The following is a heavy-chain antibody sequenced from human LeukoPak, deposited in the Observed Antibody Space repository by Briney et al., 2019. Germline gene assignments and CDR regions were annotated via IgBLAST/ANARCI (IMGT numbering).Heavy chain of an antibody. Sequence: GGSLRLSCAASGFTFSSYAMHWVRQAPGKGMEWVAVISYDGSNKYYADSVKCRFTISRDNSKNTLYLQMNSLRAEDTAVYYCARDFFYGSGRKYYYYYGMDVWGQGTTVTVSS. CDR2: ISYDGSNK. CDR1: GFTFSSYA. CDR3: ARDFFYGSGRKYYYYYGMDV. V-gene: IGHV3-30*04. J-gene: IGHJ6*02. D-gene: IGHD3-10*01.